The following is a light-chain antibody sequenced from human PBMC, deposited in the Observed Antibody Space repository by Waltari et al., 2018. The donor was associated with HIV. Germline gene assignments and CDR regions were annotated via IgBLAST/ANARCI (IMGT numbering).Light chain of an antibody. J-gene: IGLJ3*02. CDR1: SSDAGDDNY. CDR2: EVN. Sequence: QSALTQPPSASGSPGQSVTISCTGISSDAGDDNYVSWYQQSPGKAPKFIIYEVNKRPSGVPDRFSGSKSGNTASLTVSGLQADEEADYYCSSYAGSSTWVFGGGTKLTVL. CDR3: SSYAGSSTWV. V-gene: IGLV2-8*01.